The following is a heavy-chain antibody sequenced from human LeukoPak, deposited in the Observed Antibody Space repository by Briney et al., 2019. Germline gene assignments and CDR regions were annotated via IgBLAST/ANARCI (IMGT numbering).Heavy chain of an antibody. V-gene: IGHV4/OR15-8*01. CDR2: IHHDGRI. Sequence: SETLSLTCDVSGGSIDSTNWWNWVRPPPGKGLEWIGEIHHDGRINYNPSLKSRVTLSVDKSKNQFSLRLNSVTAADTAMYYCARSHDHLWGNYPDYWGQGTLVTVSS. CDR1: GGSIDSTNW. J-gene: IGHJ4*02. D-gene: IGHD3-16*02. CDR3: ARSHDHLWGNYPDY.